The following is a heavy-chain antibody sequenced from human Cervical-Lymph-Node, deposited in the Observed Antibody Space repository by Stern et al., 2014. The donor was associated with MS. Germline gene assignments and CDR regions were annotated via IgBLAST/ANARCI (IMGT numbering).Heavy chain of an antibody. CDR3: ARDRYYDFWSGYSNALDY. V-gene: IGHV1-2*02. CDR1: GYTFTGYY. J-gene: IGHJ4*02. CDR2: INPNSGGT. Sequence: VQLVESGAEVKKPGASVKVSCKASGYTFTGYYMHWVRQAPGQGLEWMGWINPNSGGTNYAQKFQGRVTMTRDTSISTAYMELSRLRSDDTAVYYCARDRYYDFWSGYSNALDYWGQGTLVTVSS. D-gene: IGHD3-3*01.